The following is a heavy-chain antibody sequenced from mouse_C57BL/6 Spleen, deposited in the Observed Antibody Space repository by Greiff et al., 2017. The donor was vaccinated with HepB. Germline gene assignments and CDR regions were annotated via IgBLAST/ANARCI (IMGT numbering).Heavy chain of an antibody. CDR2: IYPGSGST. D-gene: IGHD1-1*01. Sequence: VQLQQSGAELVKPGASVKMSCKASGYTFTSYWITWVKQRPGQGLEWIGDIYPGSGSTNYNEKFKSKATLTVDTSSSTAYMQLSSLTSEDSAVYYCARDHYYYGSSYGYWGQGTTLTVSS. CDR1: GYTFTSYW. J-gene: IGHJ2*01. V-gene: IGHV1-55*01. CDR3: ARDHYYYGSSYGY.